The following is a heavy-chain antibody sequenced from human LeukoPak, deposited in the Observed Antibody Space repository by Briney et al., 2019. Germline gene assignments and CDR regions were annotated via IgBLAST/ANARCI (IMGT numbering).Heavy chain of an antibody. Sequence: GGSLRLSCAASGFTFSDYYMSWIRQAPGKGLEWVSYISSSSSYTNYADSVKGRFTISRDNAKNSLYLQMNSLRAEDTAVYYCARASIEGGFDYWGQGTLVTVSP. V-gene: IGHV3-11*05. CDR3: ARASIEGGFDY. CDR2: ISSSSSYT. D-gene: IGHD2-21*01. CDR1: GFTFSDYY. J-gene: IGHJ4*02.